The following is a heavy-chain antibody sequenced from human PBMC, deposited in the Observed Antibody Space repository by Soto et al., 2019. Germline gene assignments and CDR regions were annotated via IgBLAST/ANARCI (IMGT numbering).Heavy chain of an antibody. Sequence: GDLGLSGAAAGFTLSSHAMPLVRQAPGMGLEGLAGLLFDGTNDFYADTVKGRAAVSRDNSKNTLYRHLENLGPQDTAVYYCARGHEWFALGHLERRGLGTLVTGSA. D-gene: IGHD3-3*01. CDR1: GFTLSSHA. CDR2: LLFDGTND. J-gene: IGHJ4*02. CDR3: ARGHEWFALGHLER. V-gene: IGHV3-30*09.